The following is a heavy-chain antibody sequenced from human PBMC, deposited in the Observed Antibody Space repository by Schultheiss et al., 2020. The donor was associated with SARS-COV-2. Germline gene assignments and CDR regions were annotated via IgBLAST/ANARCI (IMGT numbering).Heavy chain of an antibody. D-gene: IGHD3-16*01. J-gene: IGHJ6*02. V-gene: IGHV3-9*01. CDR2: ISWNSGSI. CDR3: AKSVGADFYYGMDV. Sequence: SCAASGFTFDDNAMHWVRQAPGKGLEWVSGISWNSGSIGYADSVKGRFTISRDNAKNSLYLQMNSLRVEDTALYYCAKSVGADFYYGMDVWGQGTTVTVSS. CDR1: GFTFDDNA.